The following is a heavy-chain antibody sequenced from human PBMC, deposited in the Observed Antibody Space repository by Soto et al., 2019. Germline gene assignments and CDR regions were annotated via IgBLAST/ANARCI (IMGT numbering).Heavy chain of an antibody. Sequence: DVQLVESGGVVVQPGGSLRLSCAASGFTFDDYTMHWVRQAPGKGLEWVTLIGWDGGSIYYADSVKGRFTISRDNSNNSLYLQMTSLRTEDTALNYCAKDFNAGMTVTVEYYDMDAWGQGTTVTVSS. J-gene: IGHJ6*02. V-gene: IGHV3-43*01. CDR1: GFTFDDYT. CDR2: IGWDGGSI. CDR3: AKDFNAGMTVTVEYYDMDA. D-gene: IGHD4-4*01.